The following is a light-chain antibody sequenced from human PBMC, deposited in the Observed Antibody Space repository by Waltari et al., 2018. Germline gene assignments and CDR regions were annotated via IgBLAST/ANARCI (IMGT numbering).Light chain of an antibody. CDR1: SGSVSSTSY. V-gene: IGLV8-61*01. J-gene: IGLJ3*02. Sequence: QTVVTQEPSLSVSPGGTVTLTCALSSGSVSSTSYASWYQQTPGQPPRTLVYKINNRSSGVPDRFSGSMLGNKAALTITGAQAEDESDYYCVLYMGSGIWVFGGGTKLTVL. CDR2: KIN. CDR3: VLYMGSGIWV.